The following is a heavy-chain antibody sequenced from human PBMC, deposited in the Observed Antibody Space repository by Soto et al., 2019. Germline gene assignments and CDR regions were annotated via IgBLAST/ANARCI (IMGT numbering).Heavy chain of an antibody. J-gene: IGHJ4*02. Sequence: GGSLRLSCAASGFTFSGSAMHWVRQASGKGLEWVGRIRSKANSYATAYAASVKGRFTISRDDSKNTAYLQMNSLKTEDTAVYYCTRSVGYCSGGSCHPYFDYWGQGTLVTVSS. CDR1: GFTFSGSA. D-gene: IGHD2-15*01. CDR3: TRSVGYCSGGSCHPYFDY. V-gene: IGHV3-73*01. CDR2: IRSKANSYAT.